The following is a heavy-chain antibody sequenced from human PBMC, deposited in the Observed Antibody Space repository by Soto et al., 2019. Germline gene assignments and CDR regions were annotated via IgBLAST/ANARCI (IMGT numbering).Heavy chain of an antibody. V-gene: IGHV1-18*01. Sequence: QVQLVQSGAEVKKPGASVKVSCKASGYTFTSYYISWVRQAPGQGLEWMGWISAYNGNTNYAQKLQGRVTMTTDTSTITGYMELRSMRSYDTAVYYCARDLPPVDSWGQGTLITVSS. CDR2: ISAYNGNT. CDR1: GYTFTSYY. J-gene: IGHJ4*02. CDR3: ARDLPPVDS.